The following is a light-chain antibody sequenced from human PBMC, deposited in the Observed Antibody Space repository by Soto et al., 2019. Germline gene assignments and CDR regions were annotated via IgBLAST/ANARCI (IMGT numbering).Light chain of an antibody. CDR3: QQRSNWPPT. Sequence: EIVLTQSAATLCLSPGQRGTLXCRASQSVRSHLAWYQQKPGQAPRLLIDESSNMAKVSPARFSGSGSATDFTLPISYLEPEDFAVFYGQQRSNWPPTFGQGTKVDIK. CDR1: QSVRSH. V-gene: IGKV3-11*01. CDR2: ESS. J-gene: IGKJ1*01.